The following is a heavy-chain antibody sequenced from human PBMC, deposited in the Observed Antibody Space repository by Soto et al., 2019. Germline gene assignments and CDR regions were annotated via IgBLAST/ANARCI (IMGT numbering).Heavy chain of an antibody. CDR1: GYTFTSYD. J-gene: IGHJ6*03. V-gene: IGHV1-8*01. D-gene: IGHD3-3*01. Sequence: ASVKVSCKASGYTFTSYDINCVRQATGQGLEWMGWMNPNSGNTGYAQKFQGRVTMTRNTSISTAYMELSSLRSEDTAVYYCARAWSGYYPRYYYYYMDVWGKGTTVTVSS. CDR3: ARAWSGYYPRYYYYYMDV. CDR2: MNPNSGNT.